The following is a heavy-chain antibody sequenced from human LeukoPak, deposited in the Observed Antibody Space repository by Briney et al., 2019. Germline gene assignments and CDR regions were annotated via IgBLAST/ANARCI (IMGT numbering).Heavy chain of an antibody. J-gene: IGHJ4*02. Sequence: GGTLRLSCAASGFTLSNYAMNWVRQAPGKGLEWVSSINGSGDKTYYADSVKGRFSISRDNSKNTLYLQMNSLRAEDTAVYYCAKPAKTDSAAYWGQGTLVTVSS. CDR1: GFTLSNYA. V-gene: IGHV3-23*01. CDR2: INGSGDKT. CDR3: AKPAKTDSAAY. D-gene: IGHD1-14*01.